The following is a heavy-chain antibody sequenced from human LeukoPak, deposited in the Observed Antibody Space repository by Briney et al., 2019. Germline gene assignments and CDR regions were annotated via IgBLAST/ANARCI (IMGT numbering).Heavy chain of an antibody. J-gene: IGHJ3*02. Sequence: PGGSLRLSCAASGFIFSTYSMNWVRQAPGKGLEWVSYINSASSSIYYADSVKGRFTISRDNGDNSLYLQMNSLRVEDTAVYYCARLDPTGIQLWPRTGAFDIWGQGTMVTVSS. CDR3: ARLDPTGIQLWPRTGAFDI. CDR1: GFIFSTYS. CDR2: INSASSSI. V-gene: IGHV3-48*01. D-gene: IGHD5-18*01.